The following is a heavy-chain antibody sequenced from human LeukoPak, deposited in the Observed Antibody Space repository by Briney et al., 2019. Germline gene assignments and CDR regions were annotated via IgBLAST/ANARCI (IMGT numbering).Heavy chain of an antibody. Sequence: GRSLRLSCAASGFSFNDYGIHWVRQAPGRGLEWVALIWYDGSNENYADSVKGRFTISRDNSKSTVSLQMNSLRAEDTAVYYCARGRYSSAWWLDYWGQGTLVTVSS. CDR3: ARGRYSSAWWLDY. V-gene: IGHV3-33*01. CDR1: GFSFNDYG. D-gene: IGHD6-19*01. CDR2: IWYDGSNE. J-gene: IGHJ4*02.